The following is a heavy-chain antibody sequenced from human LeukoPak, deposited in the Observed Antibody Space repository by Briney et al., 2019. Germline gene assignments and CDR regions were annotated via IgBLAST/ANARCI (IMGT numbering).Heavy chain of an antibody. D-gene: IGHD4-17*01. CDR3: ARIYGDYAGGAFDI. J-gene: IGHJ3*02. Sequence: SETLSLTCTVSGGSVSSGSYYWSWIRQPPGKGLEWIGCIYYSGSTNYNPSLKSRVTISVDTSKNQFSLKLSSVTAADTAVYYCARIYGDYAGGAFDIWGQGTMVTVSS. CDR1: GGSVSSGSYY. CDR2: IYYSGST. V-gene: IGHV4-61*01.